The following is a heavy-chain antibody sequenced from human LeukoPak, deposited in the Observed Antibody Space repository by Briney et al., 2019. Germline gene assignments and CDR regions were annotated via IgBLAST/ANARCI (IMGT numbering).Heavy chain of an antibody. J-gene: IGHJ6*03. CDR2: INPNSGGT. Sequence: GASVKVSCKTSGYTFTSYYMHWVRQAPGQGLEWMGWINPNSGGTNYAQKFQGRVTMTRDTSISTAYMELSRLRSDDTAVYYCARVMTVTTPEYYYYYMDVWGKGTTVTVSS. CDR1: GYTFTSYY. CDR3: ARVMTVTTPEYYYYYMDV. V-gene: IGHV1-2*02. D-gene: IGHD4-11*01.